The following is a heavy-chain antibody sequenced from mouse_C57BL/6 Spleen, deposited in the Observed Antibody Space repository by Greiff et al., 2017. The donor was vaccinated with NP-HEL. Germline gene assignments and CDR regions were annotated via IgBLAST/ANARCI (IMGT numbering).Heavy chain of an antibody. J-gene: IGHJ4*01. CDR2: IYPRSGNT. CDR3: GGLLRQGAMDY. V-gene: IGHV1-81*01. Sequence: QVQLQQSGAELARPGASVKLSCKASGYTFTSYGISWVKQRTGQGLEWIGEIYPRSGNTYYNEKFKGKATLTADKSSSTAYMELRSLTSEDSAVYFCGGLLRQGAMDYWGQGTSVTVSS. D-gene: IGHD1-2*01. CDR1: GYTFTSYG.